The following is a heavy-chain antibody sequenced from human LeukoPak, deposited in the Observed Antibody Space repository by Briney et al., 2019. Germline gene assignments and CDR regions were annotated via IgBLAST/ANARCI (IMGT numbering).Heavy chain of an antibody. V-gene: IGHV4-59*08. CDR2: IYYSGVI. J-gene: IGHJ4*02. CDR3: ATLRAASTAVFAS. CDR1: GGSISYDY. D-gene: IGHD2-21*02. Sequence: SETLSVTCTVSGGSISYDYWSWIRESPGKRLEWIGYIYYSGVINYSPSLKGRVTISVDTSKNQFSLKLSSVPAEDTALYYCATLRAASTAVFASWGQGALVTVSS.